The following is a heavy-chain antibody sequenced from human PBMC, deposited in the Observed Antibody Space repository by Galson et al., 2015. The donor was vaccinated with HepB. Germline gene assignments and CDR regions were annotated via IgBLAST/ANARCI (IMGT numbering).Heavy chain of an antibody. D-gene: IGHD1-20*01. Sequence: CAISGDSVSNKAITWNWLRQSPSRGLEWLGRTYYRSKWYSDYQDSLKSQVNISPDTSKNQFFLYLTSVTPEDTAVYYCARAPDNWDAGGNYYFDYWGQGTLVTVSS. V-gene: IGHV6-1*01. CDR1: GDSVSNKAIT. J-gene: IGHJ4*02. CDR3: ARAPDNWDAGGNYYFDY. CDR2: TYYRSKWYS.